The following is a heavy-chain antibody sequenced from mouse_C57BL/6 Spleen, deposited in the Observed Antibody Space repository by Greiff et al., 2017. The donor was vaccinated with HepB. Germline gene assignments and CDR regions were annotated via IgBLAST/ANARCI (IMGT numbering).Heavy chain of an antibody. CDR1: GYTFTSYW. V-gene: IGHV1-69*01. CDR3: ARGADGYYGASWFAY. D-gene: IGHD2-3*01. J-gene: IGHJ3*01. Sequence: QVQLQQPGAELVMPGASMKLSCKASGYTFTSYWMHWVKQRPGQGLEWIGEIDPSDSYTNYNQKFKGKSTLTVDKSSSTAYMQLSSLTSEDSAVYYCARGADGYYGASWFAYWGQGTLVTVSA. CDR2: IDPSDSYT.